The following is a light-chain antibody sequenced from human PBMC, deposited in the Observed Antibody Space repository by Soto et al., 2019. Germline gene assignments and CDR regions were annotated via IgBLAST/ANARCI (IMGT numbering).Light chain of an antibody. CDR1: SSNIGSNT. V-gene: IGLV1-44*01. CDR3: AAWDDSLNGPV. Sequence: QSVLTQPPSASGTPGQRVTLSCSGSSSNIGSNTVNWYQQLPGTAPKLLIYSTNQRPSGVPDQISGSKSGTSASLAISGLQSEDEADYYCAAWDDSLNGPVFGTGTKLTVL. CDR2: STN. J-gene: IGLJ1*01.